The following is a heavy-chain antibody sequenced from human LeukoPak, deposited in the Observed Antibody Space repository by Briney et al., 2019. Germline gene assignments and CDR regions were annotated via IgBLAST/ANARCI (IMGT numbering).Heavy chain of an antibody. V-gene: IGHV3-30*18. J-gene: IGHJ2*01. CDR3: AKGPNSDWHFDL. D-gene: IGHD4-23*01. CDR1: GVTFSSYG. CDR2: ISYDGSDK. Sequence: GGSLRLSCAASGVTFSSYGMHWVRQAPGKGLEWVAVISYDGSDKYYADSVKGRFTISRDNSKNTLYLQMNSLRAEDTAVYYCAKGPNSDWHFDLWGRGTLVTVSS.